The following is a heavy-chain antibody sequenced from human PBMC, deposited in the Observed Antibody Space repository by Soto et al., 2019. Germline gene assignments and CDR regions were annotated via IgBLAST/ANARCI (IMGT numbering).Heavy chain of an antibody. D-gene: IGHD3-22*01. Sequence: QVQLQESGPGLVKPSQTLSLTCTVSGGSITSGGYYWSWIRQHPGKGLEWIGYIYYSGSTYYTPSRKSRVTIAVDTSKNQFSLKLSSVTAADTAVYDCAGDSSGYYSVGRVFDYWGQGTLVTVSS. CDR1: GGSITSGGYY. J-gene: IGHJ4*02. CDR3: AGDSSGYYSVGRVFDY. V-gene: IGHV4-31*03. CDR2: IYYSGST.